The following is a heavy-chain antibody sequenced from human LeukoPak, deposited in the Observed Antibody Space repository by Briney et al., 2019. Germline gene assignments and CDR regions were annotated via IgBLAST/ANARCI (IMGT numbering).Heavy chain of an antibody. CDR3: AKDLGDSSGYYNDY. Sequence: PGGSLRLSCAASGFTFSSYGMHWVRQAPGKGLEWVAVISYDGSNKYYADSVKGRFTISRDNSKNTLYLQMNSLRAEDTAVYYCAKDLGDSSGYYNDYWGQGTLVTVSS. D-gene: IGHD3-22*01. V-gene: IGHV3-30*18. J-gene: IGHJ4*02. CDR1: GFTFSSYG. CDR2: ISYDGSNK.